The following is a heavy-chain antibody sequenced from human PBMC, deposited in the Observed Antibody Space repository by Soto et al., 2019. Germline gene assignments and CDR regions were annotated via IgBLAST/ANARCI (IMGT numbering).Heavy chain of an antibody. D-gene: IGHD3-22*01. J-gene: IGHJ4*02. CDR2: ISYDGSNK. Sequence: GSLRLSCAASGFTFRRYWMHWVRQAPGKGLEWVAVISYDGSNKYYADSVKGRFTISRDNSKNTLYLQMNSLRAEDTAVYYCARDRMRYYDSSGYPFDYWGQGTLVPVSS. CDR3: ARDRMRYYDSSGYPFDY. V-gene: IGHV3-30-3*01. CDR1: GFTFRRYW.